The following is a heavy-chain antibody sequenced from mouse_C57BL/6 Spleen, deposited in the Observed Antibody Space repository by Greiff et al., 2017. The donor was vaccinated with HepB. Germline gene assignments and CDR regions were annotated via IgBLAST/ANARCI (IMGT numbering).Heavy chain of an antibody. CDR1: GYTFTSYW. V-gene: IGHV1-52*01. D-gene: IGHD2-5*01. J-gene: IGHJ1*03. CDR3: AREGADYSNYGGYFEG. Sequence: QVQLQQPGAELVRPGSSVKLSCKASGYTFTSYWMHWVKQRPIQGLEWIGNIDPSDSETHYNQKFKDKATLTVDKSSSTAYMQLSSLTSEDSAVYYEAREGADYSNYGGYFEGWGTGTTVTVAS. CDR2: IDPSDSET.